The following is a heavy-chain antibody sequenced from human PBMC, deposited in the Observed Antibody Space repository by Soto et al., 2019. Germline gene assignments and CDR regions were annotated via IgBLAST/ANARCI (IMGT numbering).Heavy chain of an antibody. J-gene: IGHJ3*02. D-gene: IGHD3-22*01. Sequence: ASVKVSCKVSGYTFTSYGISWVRQAPGQGLEWMGWISAYNGNTNYAQKLQGRVTMTTDTSTSTAYMELRSLRSDDTAVYYCARDGLXNYYDSSGYPSPGAFDIWGQGTMVTVSS. CDR1: GYTFTSYG. CDR2: ISAYNGNT. CDR3: ARDGLXNYYDSSGYPSPGAFDI. V-gene: IGHV1-18*01.